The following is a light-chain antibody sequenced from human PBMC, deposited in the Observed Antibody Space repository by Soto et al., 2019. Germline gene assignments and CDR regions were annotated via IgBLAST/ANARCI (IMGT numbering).Light chain of an antibody. CDR2: GAS. J-gene: IGKJ2*01. CDR1: QSVSSSS. Sequence: EIVLTQSPGTLSLSPGERANLSCRASQSVSSSSLAWYQQKPGQAPRLLIYGASSRATGIPDRVSGSGSGTDFTLTISRLEPEDVAVFYCQQYGSSPYTFGQGTKLEIK. CDR3: QQYGSSPYT. V-gene: IGKV3-20*01.